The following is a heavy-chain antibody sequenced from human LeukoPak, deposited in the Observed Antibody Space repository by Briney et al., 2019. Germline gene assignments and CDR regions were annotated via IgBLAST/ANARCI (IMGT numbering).Heavy chain of an antibody. D-gene: IGHD2-15*01. CDR3: ATVVVPGWFDP. CDR2: IYISGST. CDR1: SGSISSYD. V-gene: IGHV4-4*07. J-gene: IGHJ5*02. Sequence: SETLSLTCTVFSGSISSYDWSWIRQPAGKGLEWIGRIYISGSTYYNPSLKGRVTISVDTSKNQFSLKLSSVTAADTAVYYCATVVVPGWFDPWGQGNLVTVSS.